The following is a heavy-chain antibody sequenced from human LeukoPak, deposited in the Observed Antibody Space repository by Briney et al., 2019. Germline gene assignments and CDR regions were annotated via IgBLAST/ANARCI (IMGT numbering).Heavy chain of an antibody. Sequence: TSETLSLTCIASGCTISSYYWSWVRQPPGKGLEWIGYINYSGSTNYNPSLKSRVTISVDTYENQFSLKLSSVTAADTAVYYCARLGKPRAAAGTVFDPWGQGILVTVSS. J-gene: IGHJ5*02. D-gene: IGHD6-13*01. CDR3: ARLGKPRAAAGTVFDP. V-gene: IGHV4-59*01. CDR2: INYSGST. CDR1: GCTISSYY.